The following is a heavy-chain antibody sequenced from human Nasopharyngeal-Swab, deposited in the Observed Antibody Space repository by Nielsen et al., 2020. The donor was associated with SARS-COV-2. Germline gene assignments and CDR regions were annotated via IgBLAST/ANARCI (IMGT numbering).Heavy chain of an antibody. D-gene: IGHD4-11*01. CDR1: GFTFSGYA. CDR3: ARTRRATVTTGAFDI. CDR2: ISSNGGST. Sequence: GESLKISCAASGFTFSGYAMHWVRQAPGKGLEYVSAISSNGGSTYYANSVKGRFTISRDNSKNTLYLQMGSLRAEDMAVYYCARTRRATVTTGAFDIWGQGTMVTVSS. V-gene: IGHV3-64*01. J-gene: IGHJ3*02.